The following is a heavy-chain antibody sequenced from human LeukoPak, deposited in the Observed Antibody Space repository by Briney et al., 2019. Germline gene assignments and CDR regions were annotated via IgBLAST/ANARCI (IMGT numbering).Heavy chain of an antibody. J-gene: IGHJ5*02. V-gene: IGHV4-61*01. CDR1: GGSVSSGSYY. CDR2: IYYSGST. CDR3: AREGYSSSWYGGSNWFDP. Sequence: PSETLSLTCTVSGGSVSSGSYYWSWIRQPPGKGLEWIGYIYYSGSTYYNPSLKSRVTISVDTSKNQFSLKLSSVTAADTAVYYCAREGYSSSWYGGSNWFDPWGQGTLVTVSS. D-gene: IGHD6-13*01.